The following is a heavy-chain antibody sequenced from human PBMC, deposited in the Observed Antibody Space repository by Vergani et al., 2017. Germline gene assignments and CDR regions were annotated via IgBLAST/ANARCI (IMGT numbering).Heavy chain of an antibody. D-gene: IGHD5-18*01. J-gene: IGHJ4*02. CDR2: IYSGGNA. CDR3: ARVDTVLNY. CDR1: GFTFSSYG. V-gene: IGHV3-NL1*01. Sequence: QVQLVESGGGVVQPGRSLRLSCAASGFTFSSYGMHWVRQAPGKGLEWVSIIYSGGNAYYADSVKGRFTISRHNSKNTLYLQMNSLRTEDTAVYYCARVDTVLNYWGQGILVTVSS.